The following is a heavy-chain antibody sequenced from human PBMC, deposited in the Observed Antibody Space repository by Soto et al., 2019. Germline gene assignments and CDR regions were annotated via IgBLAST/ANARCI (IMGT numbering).Heavy chain of an antibody. CDR2: IGPESGAT. D-gene: IGHD1-26*01. Sequence: ASVKVSCKASGYTFTGHYIHWVRQAPEQGPEWMGEIGPESGATRYAQRFQGRVTMTRDMSITTVYMELNNLSPDDTAVYYCGRGRSGQIVVFYWSQGTPVTVSS. J-gene: IGHJ4*02. CDR3: GRGRSGQIVVFY. CDR1: GYTFTGHY. V-gene: IGHV1-2*02.